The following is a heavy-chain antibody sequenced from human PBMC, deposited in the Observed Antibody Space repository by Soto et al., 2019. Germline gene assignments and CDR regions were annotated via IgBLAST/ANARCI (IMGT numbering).Heavy chain of an antibody. J-gene: IGHJ4*02. CDR1: GGSISSYY. D-gene: IGHD2-2*01. CDR2: IYTRGST. V-gene: IGHV4-4*07. CDR3: ARACSSNSCYDVFDY. Sequence: NRSENPCLTWTVSGGSISSYYWSWIRQPAGKGLEWIGRIYTRGSTNYNPSLKSRVTMSVDTSKNQVSLKLSSVTAADPAVYYCARACSSNSCYDVFDYWGQGTLVT.